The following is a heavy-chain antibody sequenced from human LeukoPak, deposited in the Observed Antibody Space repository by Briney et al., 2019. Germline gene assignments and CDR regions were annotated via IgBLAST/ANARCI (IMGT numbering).Heavy chain of an antibody. CDR2: IKQDGSEK. CDR1: GFTFSTYL. Sequence: GSLRLSCAASGFTFSTYLMSWVRQAPGKGLEWVANIKQDGSEKYYVDSVKGRFTISRDNAKNSLYLQMNSLRAEDTAMYYCARDSARNDYWGQGTLVTVSS. CDR3: ARDSARNDY. D-gene: IGHD6-6*01. J-gene: IGHJ4*02. V-gene: IGHV3-7*01.